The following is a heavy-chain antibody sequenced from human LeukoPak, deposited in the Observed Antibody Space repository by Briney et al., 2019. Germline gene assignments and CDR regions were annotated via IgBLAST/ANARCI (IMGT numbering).Heavy chain of an antibody. CDR2: ISGSGGST. CDR1: GFTFSSYA. J-gene: IGHJ4*02. D-gene: IGHD6-19*01. Sequence: GGPLRLSCAASGFTFSSYAMSWVRQAPGKGLEWVSAISGSGGSTYYADSVKGRFTISRDNSKNTLYLQMNSLRAEDAAVYYCAKDNQWLVQTFDYWGQGTLVTVSS. V-gene: IGHV3-23*01. CDR3: AKDNQWLVQTFDY.